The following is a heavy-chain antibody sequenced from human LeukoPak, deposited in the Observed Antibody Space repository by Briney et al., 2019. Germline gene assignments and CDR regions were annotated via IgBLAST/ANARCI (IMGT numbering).Heavy chain of an antibody. CDR1: GYTFTNYY. D-gene: IGHD3-10*01. J-gene: IGHJ4*02. Sequence: GASVKVSCEASGYTFTNYYIHWVRQAPGQGLEWMGLINPRDGSTTYAQRFQGRVTMTRETSTSTVYMDLSNLRSDDTAVYYCAKSYGSGRAHDFRGQGTLVTVSS. CDR2: INPRDGST. CDR3: AKSYGSGRAHDF. V-gene: IGHV1-46*01.